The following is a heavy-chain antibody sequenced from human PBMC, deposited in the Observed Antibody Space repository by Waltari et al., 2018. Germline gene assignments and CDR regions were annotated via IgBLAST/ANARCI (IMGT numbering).Heavy chain of an antibody. D-gene: IGHD5-18*01. Sequence: QLQLQESGPGLVKPSETLSLTCTVSGDSISSSGYYWGWIRQPPGKGLEWIGRISSSGSTFYPPSLKSQLTISVDTSKKQFSLKLSSVTAADTAVYYCARASRFSGYTYGPFDYWGQGTLVTVSS. CDR2: ISSSGST. CDR3: ARASRFSGYTYGPFDY. V-gene: IGHV4-39*01. J-gene: IGHJ4*02. CDR1: GDSISSSGYY.